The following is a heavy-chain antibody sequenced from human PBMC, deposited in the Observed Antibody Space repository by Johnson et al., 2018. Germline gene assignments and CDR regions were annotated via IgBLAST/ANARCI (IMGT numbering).Heavy chain of an antibody. J-gene: IGHJ1*01. D-gene: IGHD4-17*01. CDR2: ISSSSRII. V-gene: IGHV3-48*01. CDR1: GFTFSTYS. CDR3: ARSDYGDYEYFQH. Sequence: VQLVQSGGGLVQPGGTLRLSCTASGFTFSTYSMNWVRQAPGKGLEWVSYISSSSRIIYYADSVKGRFTISRDNDKNSLYLQMNSLRAEDTAGYYCARSDYGDYEYFQHWGQGTLVTVSS.